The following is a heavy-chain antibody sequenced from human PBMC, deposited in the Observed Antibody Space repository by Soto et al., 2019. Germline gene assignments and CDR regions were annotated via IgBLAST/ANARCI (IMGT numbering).Heavy chain of an antibody. D-gene: IGHD2-2*01. CDR1: GYSFTSYW. CDR2: IDPSDSYT. CDR3: ARHEYCSSTSCYEVGY. V-gene: IGHV5-10-1*03. J-gene: IGHJ4*02. Sequence: EVQLVQSGAEVKKPGESLRISCKGSGYSFTSYWISWVRQMPGKGLEWMGRIDPSDSYTNYSPSFQGHVTISADKSISTAYLQWSSLKASDTAMYYCARHEYCSSTSCYEVGYWGQGTLVTVSS.